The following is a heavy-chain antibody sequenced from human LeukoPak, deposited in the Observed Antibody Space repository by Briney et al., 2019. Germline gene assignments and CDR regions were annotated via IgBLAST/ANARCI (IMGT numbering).Heavy chain of an antibody. J-gene: IGHJ5*02. Sequence: ASVKVSCKASGYTFTSYGISWVRQAPGQGLEWMGWISAYNGNTNYAQKLQGRVTMTTDTSTSTAYMELRSLRSDDTAVYYRARDIWAYYDFWSGHNWFDPWGQGTLVTVSS. CDR2: ISAYNGNT. CDR1: GYTFTSYG. D-gene: IGHD3-3*01. V-gene: IGHV1-18*01. CDR3: ARDIWAYYDFWSGHNWFDP.